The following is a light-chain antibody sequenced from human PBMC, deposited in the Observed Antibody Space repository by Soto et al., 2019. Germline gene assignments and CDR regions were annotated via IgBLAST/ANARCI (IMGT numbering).Light chain of an antibody. J-gene: IGKJ1*01. CDR1: QGIRSD. CDR3: QHYNSYSEA. CDR2: AAS. V-gene: IGKV1-17*01. Sequence: IQMTQSPSSLSASVGERVTITCRASQGIRSDLGWYQQKPGKAPRLLIYAASSLQSGVPSRFSGSGSETDFTLTISGLQPDDFATYYCQHYNSYSEAFGQGTKVDIK.